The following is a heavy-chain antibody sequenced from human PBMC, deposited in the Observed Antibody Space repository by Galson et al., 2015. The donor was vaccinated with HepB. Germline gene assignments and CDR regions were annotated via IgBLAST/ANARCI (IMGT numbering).Heavy chain of an antibody. CDR3: ARFLRSAFTFDF. J-gene: IGHJ4*01. CDR1: GFTFSDFY. CDR2: VHSGSLYS. Sequence: SGFTFSDFYMHWIRQAPGKGLEWVSYVHSGSLYSNYGDSVKGRFTISRDNSRNTLYLQMDSLRIEDTAVYYCARFLRSAFTFDFWGHETLVTVSS. D-gene: IGHD3-3*01. V-gene: IGHV3-11*06.